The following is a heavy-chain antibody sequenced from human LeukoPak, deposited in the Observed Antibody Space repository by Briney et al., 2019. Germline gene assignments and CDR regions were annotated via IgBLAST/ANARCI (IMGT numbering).Heavy chain of an antibody. CDR1: GFTFSSYS. V-gene: IGHV3-21*01. Sequence: PGGSLRLSCAASGFTFSSYSMNWVRQAPGKGLEWVSSITSSSSYIYYADSVKGRFTISRDNAKNSVYLQMNSLRAEDTAVYYCARLPSSGWYGDYWGQGTLVTVSS. CDR2: ITSSSSYI. D-gene: IGHD6-19*01. J-gene: IGHJ4*02. CDR3: ARLPSSGWYGDY.